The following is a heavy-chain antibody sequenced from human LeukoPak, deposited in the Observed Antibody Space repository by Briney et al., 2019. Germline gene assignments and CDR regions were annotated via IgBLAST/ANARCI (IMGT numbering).Heavy chain of an antibody. CDR3: ATPMQLYSSGWYYFDY. Sequence: QPGGSLRLSCAASGFTFSSYGMSWVRQAPGKGLEWVSAISGSGGSTYYADSVKGRFTISRDNFKNTLYLQMNSLRAEDTAVYYCATPMQLYSSGWYYFDYWGQGTLVTVSS. CDR2: ISGSGGST. D-gene: IGHD6-19*01. V-gene: IGHV3-23*01. CDR1: GFTFSSYG. J-gene: IGHJ4*02.